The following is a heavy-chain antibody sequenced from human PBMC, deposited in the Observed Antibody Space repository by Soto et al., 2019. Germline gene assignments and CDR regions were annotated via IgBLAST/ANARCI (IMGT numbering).Heavy chain of an antibody. V-gene: IGHV3-23*01. J-gene: IGHJ4*02. CDR1: GFTFSSYA. CDR2: ISGSGGNT. D-gene: IGHD3-9*01. CDR3: AKAPYYDILTDRLHY. Sequence: EVQLLESGGGLVQPGGSLRLSCAASGFTFSSYAMSWVRQAPGKGLEWVSGISGSGGNTYYADSVKGRFTVSRDNSKNTLFLQMNRLRADDTAVYFCAKAPYYDILTDRLHYWGQGTLVTVSS.